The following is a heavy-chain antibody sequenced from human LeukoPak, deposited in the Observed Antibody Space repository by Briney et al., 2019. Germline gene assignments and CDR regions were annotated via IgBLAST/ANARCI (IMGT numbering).Heavy chain of an antibody. J-gene: IGHJ4*02. V-gene: IGHV3-23*01. CDR2: ISGSGVST. D-gene: IGHD4-17*01. CDR3: AKKMTTVITFDY. Sequence: QPGGSLRLSCAASGYTFSSYAMSWVRQAPGKGREWVSAISGSGVSTYYADSVKGRFTISRDNSKNTLYLQMNSLRAEDTAVYYCAKKMTTVITFDYWGQGTLVTVSS. CDR1: GYTFSSYA.